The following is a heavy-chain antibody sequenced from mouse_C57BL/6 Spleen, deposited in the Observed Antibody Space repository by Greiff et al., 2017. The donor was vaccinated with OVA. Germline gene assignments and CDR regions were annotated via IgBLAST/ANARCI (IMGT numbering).Heavy chain of an antibody. J-gene: IGHJ2*01. CDR3: ARGWDVGYFDY. CDR2: INPYNGGT. Sequence: EVQLQQSGPVLVKPGASVKMSCKASGYTFTDYYMNWVKQSHGKSLEWIGVINPYNGGTSYNQKFKGKATLTVDKSSSTAYMELNSLTSEDSAVYYCARGWDVGYFDYWGQGTTLTGSS. V-gene: IGHV1-19*01. CDR1: GYTFTDYY. D-gene: IGHD4-1*01.